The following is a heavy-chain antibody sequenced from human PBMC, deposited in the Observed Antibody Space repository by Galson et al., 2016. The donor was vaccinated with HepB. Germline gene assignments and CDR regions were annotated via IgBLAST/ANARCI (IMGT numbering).Heavy chain of an antibody. CDR3: ARHLGVSAELPKLQAFDF. V-gene: IGHV4-39*01. CDR2: THYSGST. CDR1: GDSISTSPYF. D-gene: IGHD3-10*01. Sequence: SETLSLTCTVSGDSISTSPYFWGWIRQPPGEGLEWIGSTHYSGSTYFNPSLKGRITLSIDTSKNRFSLKVNSVSAVDTAVYYCARHLGVSAELPKLQAFDFWGQGILVTVSS. J-gene: IGHJ4*02.